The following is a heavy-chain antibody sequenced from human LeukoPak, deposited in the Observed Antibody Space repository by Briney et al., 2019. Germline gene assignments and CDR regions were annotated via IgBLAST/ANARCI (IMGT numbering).Heavy chain of an antibody. CDR2: ISSSSTI. CDR1: GFTFSSYS. Sequence: PGGSLRLSYAASGFTFSSYSMNWVRQAPGKGLEWVSYISSSSTIYYADSVKGRFTISRDNAKNSLYLQMNSLRAEDTAVYYCAREIIWGQGTMVTVSS. V-gene: IGHV3-48*01. CDR3: AREII. J-gene: IGHJ3*02.